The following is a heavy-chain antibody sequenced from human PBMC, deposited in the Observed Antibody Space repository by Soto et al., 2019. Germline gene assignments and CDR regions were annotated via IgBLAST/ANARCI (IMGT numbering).Heavy chain of an antibody. J-gene: IGHJ1*01. CDR2: IWYDGSNK. V-gene: IGHV3-33*01. CDR1: GFTFSSYG. CDR3: ARDKEDYYDSSGYYGYFQH. Sequence: GGSLRLSCAASGFTFSSYGMHWVRQAPGKGLEWVAVIWYDGSNKYYADSVKGRFTISRDNSKNTLYLQMNSLRAEDTAVYYCARDKEDYYDSSGYYGYFQHWGQGTLVTVSS. D-gene: IGHD3-22*01.